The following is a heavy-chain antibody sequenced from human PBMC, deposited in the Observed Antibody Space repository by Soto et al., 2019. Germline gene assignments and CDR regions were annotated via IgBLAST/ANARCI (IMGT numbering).Heavy chain of an antibody. CDR1: GYTFTSYD. V-gene: IGHV1-8*01. CDR2: MNPNSGNT. CDR3: ASTSTVTTNYYYYGMDV. J-gene: IGHJ6*02. D-gene: IGHD4-4*01. Sequence: WASVKVSCKASGYTFTSYDINWVRQATGQGLEWMGRMNPNSGNTGYAQKFQGRVTMTRNTSISTAYMELSSLRSEDTAVYYCASTSTVTTNYYYYGMDVWGQGTTVTVSS.